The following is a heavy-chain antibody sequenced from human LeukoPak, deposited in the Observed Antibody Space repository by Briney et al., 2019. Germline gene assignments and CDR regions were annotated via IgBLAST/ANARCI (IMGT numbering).Heavy chain of an antibody. CDR2: DYYSGTT. Sequence: PSETLSLTCTVSGGSVSSTSYYWAWMRQPPGKGLEWIGSDYYSGTTYYNPSLKSRVTMSVDTSKNQFSLKLSSVTAADTAVYYCARHNNYGANSMNFDSWGQGTLVTVSS. J-gene: IGHJ4*02. CDR1: GGSVSSTSYY. CDR3: ARHNNYGANSMNFDS. V-gene: IGHV4-39*01. D-gene: IGHD4-23*01.